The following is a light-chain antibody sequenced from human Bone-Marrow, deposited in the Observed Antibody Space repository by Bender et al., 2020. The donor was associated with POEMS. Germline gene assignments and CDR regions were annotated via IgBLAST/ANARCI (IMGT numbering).Light chain of an antibody. CDR1: SSDVGGYNY. CDR3: CLYAGSSTLV. V-gene: IGLV2-11*01. CDR2: DVL. J-gene: IGLJ2*01. Sequence: QSALTQPRSVSGPPGQSVTISCTGTSSDVGGYNYVSWFQQHPGKAPKLIIYDVLYRPSGVSTRFSGSRSGNTASLTISGLQAEDEADYYCCLYAGSSTLVFGGGTKLTVL.